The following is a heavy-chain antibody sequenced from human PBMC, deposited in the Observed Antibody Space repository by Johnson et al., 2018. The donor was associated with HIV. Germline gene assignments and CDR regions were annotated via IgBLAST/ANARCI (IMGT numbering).Heavy chain of an antibody. V-gene: IGHV3-7*05. CDR3: ARDRWGSSMRSDAFDI. CDR1: GFTFSGYW. CDR2: IKQDGSEK. J-gene: IGHJ3*02. D-gene: IGHD3-16*01. Sequence: VHLVESGGGLVQPGGSLRLSCAASGFTFSGYWMNWVRQAPGKGLEWVANIKQDGSEKYYVDSVKGRFTISRDNAKNSLFLQMNSLRAEDTAVYYCARDRWGSSMRSDAFDIWGQGTMVTVSS.